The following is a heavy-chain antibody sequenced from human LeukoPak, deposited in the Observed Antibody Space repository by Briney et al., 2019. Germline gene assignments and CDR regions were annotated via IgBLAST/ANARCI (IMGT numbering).Heavy chain of an antibody. J-gene: IGHJ5*02. CDR1: GYTFTGYY. CDR3: ARVPDRIAVAGGGPGWFDP. Sequence: ASVKVSCKACGYTFTGYYMHWVRQAPGQGLGWMGWINPNSGGTNYAQKFQGRVTMTRDTSISTAYMELSRLRSDDTAVYYCARVPDRIAVAGGGPGWFDPWGQGTLVTVSS. CDR2: INPNSGGT. V-gene: IGHV1-2*02. D-gene: IGHD6-19*01.